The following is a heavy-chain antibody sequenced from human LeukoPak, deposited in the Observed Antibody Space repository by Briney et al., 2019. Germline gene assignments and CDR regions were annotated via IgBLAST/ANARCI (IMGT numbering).Heavy chain of an antibody. D-gene: IGHD3-10*01. V-gene: IGHV3-48*02. J-gene: IGHJ4*02. Sequence: PGGSLRLSCAASGFTFTTYSMNWVRQAPGKGLEWISYIGSGGSTMYYADSVKGRFTISRDNAKNSLYLQMNSLRDEDTAVHYCARDWTYGLDYWGQGTLVTVSS. CDR1: GFTFTTYS. CDR3: ARDWTYGLDY. CDR2: IGSGGSTM.